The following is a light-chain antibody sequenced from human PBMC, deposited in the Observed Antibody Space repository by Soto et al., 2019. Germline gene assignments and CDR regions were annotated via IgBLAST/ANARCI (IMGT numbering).Light chain of an antibody. CDR3: QQRSNWPPT. Sequence: EILLTQSPATLSLSPGERATLSCRASQSVSSYLAWHQQKPGQAPRLLIYDASNRATGIPARFSGSGSGTDFTLTISSLEPEDFAVYYCQQRSNWPPTFGQGTRLEIK. V-gene: IGKV3-11*01. CDR1: QSVSSY. CDR2: DAS. J-gene: IGKJ5*01.